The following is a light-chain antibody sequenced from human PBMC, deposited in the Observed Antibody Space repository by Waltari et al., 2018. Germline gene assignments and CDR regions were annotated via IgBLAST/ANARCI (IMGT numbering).Light chain of an antibody. CDR3: QAWVSNTAVV. V-gene: IGLV3-1*01. Sequence: SYELTQPSSVSLSPAQTATITCSGDELPEQTLCWYQKRPGQSPVLLLYQGNKRPSGTPVRFSGSNSGNTVTLTITGALAVDEADYYCQAWVSNTAVVFGGGTKLTVL. CDR1: ELPEQT. J-gene: IGLJ2*01. CDR2: QGN.